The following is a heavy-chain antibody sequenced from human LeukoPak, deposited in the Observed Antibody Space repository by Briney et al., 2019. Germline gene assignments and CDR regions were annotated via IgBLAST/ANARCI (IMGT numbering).Heavy chain of an antibody. CDR1: GGSFSDYY. CDR2: INHSGST. J-gene: IGHJ3*02. V-gene: IGHV4-34*01. CDR3: ARHPLYGSGSYLLNDAFDI. D-gene: IGHD3-10*01. Sequence: SETLSLTCAVYGGSFSDYYWSWIRQPPGKGLEWIGEINHSGSTNYNPSLKSRVTISVDTSKNQFSLKLSSVTAADTAVYYCARHPLYGSGSYLLNDAFDIWGQGTMVTVSS.